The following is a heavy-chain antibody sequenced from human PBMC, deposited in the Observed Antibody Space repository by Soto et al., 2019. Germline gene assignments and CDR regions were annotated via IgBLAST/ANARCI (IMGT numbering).Heavy chain of an antibody. CDR1: GFTFSSYW. CDR2: INSDGSST. V-gene: IGHV3-74*01. J-gene: IGHJ3*02. CDR3: AGRGYSYGSTGFDI. Sequence: EVQLVESGGGLVQPGGSLRLSCAASGFTFSSYWMHWVRQAPGKGLVWVSRINSDGSSTSYADSVKGRFTISRDNAKNTLYLQMNSLRAEDKAVYYCAGRGYSYGSTGFDIWGQGTMVAVSS. D-gene: IGHD5-18*01.